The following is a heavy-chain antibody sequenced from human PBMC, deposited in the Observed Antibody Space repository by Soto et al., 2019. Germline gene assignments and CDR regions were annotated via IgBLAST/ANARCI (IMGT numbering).Heavy chain of an antibody. Sequence: QVQLVESGGGVVQPGRSLRLSCAASGFTFSRYGMHWVRQAPGQRLEWVAVIWYDGSNKYYADSVKGRFTISRDKSKNTLYLQMNCVRAEDTAVYYCARPFEYSSSLLAFDIWGQGTMVTVSS. CDR1: GFTFSRYG. D-gene: IGHD6-6*01. J-gene: IGHJ3*02. CDR2: IWYDGSNK. V-gene: IGHV3-33*01. CDR3: ARPFEYSSSLLAFDI.